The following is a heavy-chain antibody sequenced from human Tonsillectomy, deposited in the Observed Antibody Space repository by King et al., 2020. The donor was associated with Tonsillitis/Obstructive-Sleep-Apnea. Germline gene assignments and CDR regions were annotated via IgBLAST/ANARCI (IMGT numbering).Heavy chain of an antibody. CDR1: GFTLGDYA. J-gene: IGHJ6*03. CDR3: TRLNYDFWSGYLFPNYYYYYMDV. Sequence: VQLVESGGGLVKPGRSLRLSGTTSGFTLGDYAMSWFRQAPGKGLEWVVFIISKALGGTTDYAEFVNGRFTISRDDSKSIAYLQMNSLKTEVPAVYYCTRLNYDFWSGYLFPNYYYYYMDVWGKGTTVTVSS. D-gene: IGHD3-3*01. V-gene: IGHV3-49*05. CDR2: IISKALGGTT.